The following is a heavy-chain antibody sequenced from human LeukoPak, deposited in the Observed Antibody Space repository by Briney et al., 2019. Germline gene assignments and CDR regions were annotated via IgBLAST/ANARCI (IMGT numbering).Heavy chain of an antibody. V-gene: IGHV2-5*02. CDR3: AHRLGYCSSTSCYNWFDP. J-gene: IGHJ5*02. Sequence: ESGPTLVKPTQTLTLTCTFSGFSLSTSGVGVGWIRQPPGKALEWLALIYWDDDKRYSPSLKSRLTITKDTSKNQVVLTMTNMDPVDTATYYCAHRLGYCSSTSCYNWFDPWGQGTVVTVSS. CDR1: GFSLSTSGVG. CDR2: IYWDDDK. D-gene: IGHD2-2*01.